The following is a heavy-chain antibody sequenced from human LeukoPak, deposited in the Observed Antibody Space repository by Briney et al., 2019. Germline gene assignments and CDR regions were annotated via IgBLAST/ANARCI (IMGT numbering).Heavy chain of an antibody. CDR2: INLNSGAT. J-gene: IGHJ4*02. V-gene: IGHV1-2*04. Sequence: ASLKVSCXASGYTFIGYYIHWVRQAPGQGLEWMGRINLNSGATDYAQKFQGWVAMTRDTSINTAYMEFNRLKSDDTAVYYCARDWSMTTLDYWGQGTLVTVSS. D-gene: IGHD4-11*01. CDR1: GYTFIGYY. CDR3: ARDWSMTTLDY.